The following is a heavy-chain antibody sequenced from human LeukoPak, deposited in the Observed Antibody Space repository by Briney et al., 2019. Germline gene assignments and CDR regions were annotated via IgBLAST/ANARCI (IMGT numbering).Heavy chain of an antibody. Sequence: PGGSLRLSCAASGFTFSSYWMHWVRQAPGKGLVWVSRINSDGSSTSYADSVKGRFTISRDNAKNTLYLQMNSLRAEDTVVYYCARGSYYFYDAFDIWGQGTMVTVSS. J-gene: IGHJ3*02. D-gene: IGHD3-10*01. CDR1: GFTFSSYW. V-gene: IGHV3-74*01. CDR3: ARGSYYFYDAFDI. CDR2: INSDGSST.